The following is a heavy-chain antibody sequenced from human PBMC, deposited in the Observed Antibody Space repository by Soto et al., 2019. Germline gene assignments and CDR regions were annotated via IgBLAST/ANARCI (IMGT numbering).Heavy chain of an antibody. Sequence: ASVKVSCKASGYTFTSYGISWVRQAPGQGLEWMRWISAYNGNTNYAQKLQGRVTMTTDTSTSTAYMELRSLRSDDTAVYYCAREPPIMITFGGVIATSMDVWGQGTTVTVSS. CDR1: GYTFTSYG. CDR3: AREPPIMITFGGVIATSMDV. D-gene: IGHD3-16*02. V-gene: IGHV1-18*04. CDR2: ISAYNGNT. J-gene: IGHJ6*02.